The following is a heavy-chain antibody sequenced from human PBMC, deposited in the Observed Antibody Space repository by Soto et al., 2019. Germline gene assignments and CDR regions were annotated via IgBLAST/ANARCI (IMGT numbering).Heavy chain of an antibody. V-gene: IGHV4-31*03. CDR1: GGSISSGGYY. CDR2: IYYSGST. CDR3: ARAWGDYDFWSGYYNAGNYYYYGMDV. Sequence: TSETLSLTCTVSGGSISSGGYYWSWIRQHPGKGLEWIGYIYYSGSTYYNPSLKSRVTISVDTSKNQFSLKLSSVTAADTAVYYCARAWGDYDFWSGYYNAGNYYYYGMDVWGQGTTVTVPS. D-gene: IGHD3-3*01. J-gene: IGHJ6*02.